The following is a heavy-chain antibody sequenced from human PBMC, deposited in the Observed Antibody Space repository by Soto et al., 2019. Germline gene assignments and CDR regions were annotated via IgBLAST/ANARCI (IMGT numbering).Heavy chain of an antibody. CDR1: GFTFSSYA. Sequence: PGGSLRLSCAASGFTFSSYAMSWVRQAPGKGLEWVSAISGSGGSTYYADSVKGRFTISRDNSKNTLYLQMNSLRAEDTAVYYCAKGDIVVVVAAPDYGMDVWGQGTTVTSP. D-gene: IGHD2-15*01. CDR2: ISGSGGST. V-gene: IGHV3-23*01. J-gene: IGHJ6*02. CDR3: AKGDIVVVVAAPDYGMDV.